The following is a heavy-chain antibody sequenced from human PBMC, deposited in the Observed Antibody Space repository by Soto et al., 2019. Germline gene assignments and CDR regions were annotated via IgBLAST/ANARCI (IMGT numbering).Heavy chain of an antibody. J-gene: IGHJ4*02. CDR2: IKDDGSEQ. D-gene: IGHD3-9*01. V-gene: IGHV3-7*05. CDR3: GSCTVYYDISSRLVPLVVDY. CDR1: GFSFSKYW. Sequence: GGSLRLSCAASGFSFSKYWMSWVRQAPGKGLEWVANIKDDGSEQHYVDSVKGRFTISRDNAKTSLYLQMNSLRAEDTAVYYCGSCTVYYDISSRLVPLVVDYWGQGTLVTVSS.